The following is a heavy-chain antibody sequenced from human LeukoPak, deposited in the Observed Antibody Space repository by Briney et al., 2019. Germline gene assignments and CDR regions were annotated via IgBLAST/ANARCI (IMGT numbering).Heavy chain of an antibody. CDR2: ISSSGSTI. D-gene: IGHD6-13*01. V-gene: IGHV3-11*04. Sequence: PGGSLRLSCAASGFTFSDYYMSWIRQAPGKGLEWVSYISSSGSTIYYADSVKGRFTISRDNAKNSLYLQMNSLRAEDTAVYYCARDPGYYSSSWYGDYWGQGTLVTVSS. CDR1: GFTFSDYY. CDR3: ARDPGYYSSSWYGDY. J-gene: IGHJ4*02.